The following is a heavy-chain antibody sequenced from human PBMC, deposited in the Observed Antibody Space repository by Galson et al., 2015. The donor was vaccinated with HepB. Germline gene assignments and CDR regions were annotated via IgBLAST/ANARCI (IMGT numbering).Heavy chain of an antibody. Sequence: SCKASGYTFTSYYMHWVRQAPGQGLEWMGIINPSGGSTSYAQKFQGRVTMAEDTSTDTAYIEMSSLRSEDTAVYYCALITNPVEPFDYWGQGTLVTVSS. V-gene: IGHV1-46*01. J-gene: IGHJ4*02. CDR2: INPSGGST. D-gene: IGHD3-10*01. CDR1: GYTFTSYY. CDR3: ALITNPVEPFDY.